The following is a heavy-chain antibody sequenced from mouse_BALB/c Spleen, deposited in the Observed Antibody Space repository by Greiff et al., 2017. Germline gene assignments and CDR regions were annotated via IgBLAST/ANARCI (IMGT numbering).Heavy chain of an antibody. CDR2: IDPETGGT. J-gene: IGHJ2*01. V-gene: IGHV1-15*01. CDR1: GYTFTDYE. Sequence: QVQLQQSGAELVRPGASVTLSCKASGYTFTDYEMHWVKQTPVHGLEWIGAIDPETGGTAYNQKFKGKATLTADKSSSTAYMELRSLTSEDSAVYCCTRGVGYFDYWGQGTTLTVSS. D-gene: IGHD1-1*02. CDR3: TRGVGYFDY.